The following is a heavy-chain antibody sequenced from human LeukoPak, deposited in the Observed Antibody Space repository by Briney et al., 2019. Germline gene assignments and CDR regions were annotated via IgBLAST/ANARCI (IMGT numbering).Heavy chain of an antibody. J-gene: IGHJ4*02. Sequence: PGRSLRLSCAASRFTFSSYGMNWVRQAPGKGLEWVAVISYDGSNKYYADFVKGRFTISRDDSKNTLYLQMNSLRAEDTAVYYCAKAGGGAVSGSSLDYWGQGILVTVSS. V-gene: IGHV3-30*18. CDR2: ISYDGSNK. D-gene: IGHD6-19*01. CDR3: AKAGGGAVSGSSLDY. CDR1: RFTFSSYG.